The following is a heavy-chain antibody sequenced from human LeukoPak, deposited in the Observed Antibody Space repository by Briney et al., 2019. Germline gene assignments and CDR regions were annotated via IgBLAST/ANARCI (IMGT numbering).Heavy chain of an antibody. Sequence: ASVKLSYSASGGTFSSYAISWVRQSPGQGLEWMGWISAYNGNTNYAQKLQGRVTMTTDTSTSTAYMELRSLRSDDTAVYYCARDDRVSGSYCSGSDHWGQGTLVTVSS. CDR3: ARDDRVSGSYCSGSDH. J-gene: IGHJ5*02. CDR2: ISAYNGNT. CDR1: GGTFSSYA. D-gene: IGHD3-10*01. V-gene: IGHV1-18*01.